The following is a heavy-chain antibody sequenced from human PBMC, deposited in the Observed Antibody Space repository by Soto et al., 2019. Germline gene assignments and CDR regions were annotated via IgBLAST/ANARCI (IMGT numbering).Heavy chain of an antibody. CDR2: VFYTGFT. Sequence: SETLSLSCAVSGASISGSYYYWAWIRQSPGKGPEWIGSVFYTGFTSYNPSLESRVSVSVDTSKSQFSLKLSAVTAADTAVYYCATSQKGYNWNYFDHWGQGALVTVS. CDR1: GASISGSYYY. V-gene: IGHV4-39*01. J-gene: IGHJ4*02. D-gene: IGHD1-20*01. CDR3: ATSQKGYNWNYFDH.